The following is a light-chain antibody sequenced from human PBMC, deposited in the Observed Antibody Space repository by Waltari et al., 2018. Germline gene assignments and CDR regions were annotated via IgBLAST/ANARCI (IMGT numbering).Light chain of an antibody. Sequence: EIVFTHSPGTLSLSSGERATLSCRTSQSISKYLAWYQQKPGQAPRLLIYHASSRATGIPDRFSGSGSGTDFSLTISRLEPEDFAVYYCQHYESLPVTFGQGTKVEIK. CDR1: QSISKY. CDR3: QHYESLPVT. CDR2: HAS. J-gene: IGKJ1*01. V-gene: IGKV3-20*01.